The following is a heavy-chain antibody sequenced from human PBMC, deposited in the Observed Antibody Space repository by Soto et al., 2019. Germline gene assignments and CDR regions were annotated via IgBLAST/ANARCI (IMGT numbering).Heavy chain of an antibody. Sequence: GASVKVSCKASGYTFTSYYIHWVRQAPGQGLEWMGWINPNSGGTNYAQKFQGWVTMTRDTSISTAYMELSRLRSDDTAVYYCARDHGLRYYDSSGYRYYYYGMDVWGQGTTVTVSS. D-gene: IGHD3-22*01. CDR1: GYTFTSYY. CDR2: INPNSGGT. V-gene: IGHV1-2*04. J-gene: IGHJ6*02. CDR3: ARDHGLRYYDSSGYRYYYYGMDV.